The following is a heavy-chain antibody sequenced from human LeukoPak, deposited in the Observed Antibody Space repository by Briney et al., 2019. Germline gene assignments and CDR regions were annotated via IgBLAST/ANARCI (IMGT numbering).Heavy chain of an antibody. CDR3: TRDRGYFDY. CDR1: GFTFSTYS. J-gene: IGHJ4*02. V-gene: IGHV3-48*01. Sequence: AGGSLRLSCAASGFTFSTYSMSWVRQAPGKGLEWVSYITSRGGTTFYADSVKGRFTISRDNAENLMYLQMNSLRAEDTAVYYCTRDRGYFDYWGQGTLVTVSS. CDR2: ITSRGGTT. D-gene: IGHD3-10*01.